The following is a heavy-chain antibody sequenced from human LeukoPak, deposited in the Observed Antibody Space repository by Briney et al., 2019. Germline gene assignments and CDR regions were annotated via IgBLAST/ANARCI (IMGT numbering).Heavy chain of an antibody. CDR1: GFTFSSYG. J-gene: IGHJ6*02. D-gene: IGHD2-15*01. V-gene: IGHV3-30*02. CDR3: AKDLYCSGGSCYPYGMDV. Sequence: PGGSLRLCCAASGFTFSSYGMHWVRQAPGKGLEWVAFIRYDGSNKYYADSVKGRFTISRDNSKNTLYLQMNSLRAEDTAVYYCAKDLYCSGGSCYPYGMDVWGQGTTVTVSS. CDR2: IRYDGSNK.